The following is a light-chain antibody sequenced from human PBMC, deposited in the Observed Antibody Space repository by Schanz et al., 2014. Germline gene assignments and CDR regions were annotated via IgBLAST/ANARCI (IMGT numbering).Light chain of an antibody. CDR3: MQALQTPLT. CDR1: QSLLHSNGYNY. Sequence: DIVMTQSPLSLPVTPGEPASISCRSSQSLLHSNGYNYLDWYLQKPGQSPQLLIYLGSNRASGVPDRFSGSGSGTDFTLKISSVEAEDVGLYYCMQALQTPLTFGGGTKVEIK. CDR2: LGS. V-gene: IGKV2-28*01. J-gene: IGKJ4*01.